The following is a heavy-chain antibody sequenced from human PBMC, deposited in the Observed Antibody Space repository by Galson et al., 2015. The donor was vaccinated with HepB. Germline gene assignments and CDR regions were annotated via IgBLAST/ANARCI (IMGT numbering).Heavy chain of an antibody. Sequence: SVKVSCKASGYTFTSYYMHWVRQAPGQGLEWMGIINPSGGSTNYAQKFQGRVTMTRDTSTSTVYMELSSLRSEDTAVYYCARYALSVTTLNWFDPWGQGTLVTVSS. V-gene: IGHV1-46*01. CDR1: GYTFTSYY. CDR3: ARYALSVTTLNWFDP. CDR2: INPSGGST. J-gene: IGHJ5*02. D-gene: IGHD4-17*01.